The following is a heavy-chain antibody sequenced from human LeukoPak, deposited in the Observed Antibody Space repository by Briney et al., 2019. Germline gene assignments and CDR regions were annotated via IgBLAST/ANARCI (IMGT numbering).Heavy chain of an antibody. CDR2: IYYSGST. CDR1: GGSISSSSYY. J-gene: IGHJ4*02. V-gene: IGHV4-39*07. D-gene: IGHD6-6*01. CDR3: ARDSSSLHYFDY. Sequence: SETLSLTCTVSGGSISSSSYYWGWIRQPPGKGLEWIGSIYYSGSTYYNPSLKSRVTISVDTSKNQFSLKLSSVTAADTAVYYCARDSSSLHYFDYWGQGTLVTVSS.